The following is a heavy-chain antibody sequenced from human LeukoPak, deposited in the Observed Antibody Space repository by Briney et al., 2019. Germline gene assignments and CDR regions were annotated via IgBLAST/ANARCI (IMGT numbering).Heavy chain of an antibody. Sequence: GGSLRLSCAASGFTVSSNYMSWVRQAPGKGLEWVSVIYSGGSTYYADSVKGRFTISRDNSKNTLYLQMNSPRAEDTAVYYCARDLRGNYYDSSGYNDYWGQGTLVTVSS. D-gene: IGHD3-22*01. V-gene: IGHV3-66*01. CDR3: ARDLRGNYYDSSGYNDY. CDR1: GFTVSSNY. J-gene: IGHJ4*02. CDR2: IYSGGST.